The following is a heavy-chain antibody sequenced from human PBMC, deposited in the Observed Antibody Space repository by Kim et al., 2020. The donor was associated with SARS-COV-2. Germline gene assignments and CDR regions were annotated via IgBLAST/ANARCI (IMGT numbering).Heavy chain of an antibody. CDR3: AKADVVTYYYYGMDV. Sequence: GGSLRLSCAASGFTFSSYAMSWVRQAPGKGLEWVSAISGSGGSTYYADSVKGRFTISRDNSKNTLYLQMNSLRAEETAVYYCAKADVVTYYYYGMDVWGQGTTVTVSS. J-gene: IGHJ6*02. CDR1: GFTFSSYA. CDR2: ISGSGGST. D-gene: IGHD3-22*01. V-gene: IGHV3-23*01.